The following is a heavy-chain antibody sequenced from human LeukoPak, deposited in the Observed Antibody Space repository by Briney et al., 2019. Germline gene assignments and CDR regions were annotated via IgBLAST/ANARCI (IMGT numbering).Heavy chain of an antibody. Sequence: ASVKVSCKASGYTFTSYGISWVRQAPEQGLEWLGWISAYNGNTNYAQKLQGRVTMTTDTSTSTAYMEPRSLRSDDTAVYYCARDPPYYYDSSGYFDYWGQGTLVTVSS. CDR3: ARDPPYYYDSSGYFDY. CDR2: ISAYNGNT. V-gene: IGHV1-18*01. J-gene: IGHJ4*02. D-gene: IGHD3-22*01. CDR1: GYTFTSYG.